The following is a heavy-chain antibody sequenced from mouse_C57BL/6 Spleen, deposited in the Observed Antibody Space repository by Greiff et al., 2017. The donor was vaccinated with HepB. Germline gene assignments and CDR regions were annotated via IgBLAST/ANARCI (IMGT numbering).Heavy chain of an antibody. J-gene: IGHJ3*01. Sequence: EVQLQQSGPVLVKPGASVKMSCKASGYTFTDYYMNWVKQSHGKSLEWIGVINPYNGGTSYNQKFKGKATLTVDKSSSTAYMELNSLTSEDSAVYYCAREVYSNYAFAYWGQGTLVTVSA. CDR2: INPYNGGT. D-gene: IGHD2-5*01. CDR3: AREVYSNYAFAY. V-gene: IGHV1-19*01. CDR1: GYTFTDYY.